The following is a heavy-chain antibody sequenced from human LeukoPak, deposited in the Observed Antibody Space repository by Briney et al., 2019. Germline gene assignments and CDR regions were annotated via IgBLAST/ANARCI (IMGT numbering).Heavy chain of an antibody. CDR2: ISSSSSYI. D-gene: IGHD4-17*01. Sequence: GGSLRLSCAASGFTFSSYSMNWVRQAPGKGLEWVSSISSSSSYIYYADSVKGRFTISRDYAKNSLYLQMNSLRAEDTAVYYCAREGHGDLYFDYWGQGTLVTVSS. CDR3: AREGHGDLYFDY. CDR1: GFTFSSYS. J-gene: IGHJ4*02. V-gene: IGHV3-21*01.